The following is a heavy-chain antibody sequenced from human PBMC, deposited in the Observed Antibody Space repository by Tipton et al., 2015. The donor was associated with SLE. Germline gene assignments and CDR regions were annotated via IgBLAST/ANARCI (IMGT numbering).Heavy chain of an antibody. J-gene: IGHJ6*03. Sequence: TLSLTCTVSDDSISGYYWSWIRQSPGKRLEWIGEISHSGGANYNPSLKSRATVSLDRSNNEFSLRLNSVTAADTAVYYCARGVAGYFMYCYMDVWGKGTTVTISS. V-gene: IGHV4-34*01. CDR1: DDSISGYY. CDR2: ISHSGGA. D-gene: IGHD5-18*01. CDR3: ARGVAGYFMYCYMDV.